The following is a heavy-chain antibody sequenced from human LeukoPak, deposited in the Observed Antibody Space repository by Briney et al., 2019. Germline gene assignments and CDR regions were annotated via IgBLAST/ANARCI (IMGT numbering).Heavy chain of an antibody. CDR3: ARDAGRRSGLMDV. V-gene: IGHV3-48*03. J-gene: IGHJ6*02. CDR1: GFTFSSYE. Sequence: GGSLRLSCAASGFTFSSYEMNWVRQAPGKGLEWVAYMHSNGSNIYYADSVKGRFTISRDNAKNSLYLQVNSLRAGDTAVYYCARDAGRRSGLMDVWGQGTTVTVSS. D-gene: IGHD3-10*01. CDR2: MHSNGSNI.